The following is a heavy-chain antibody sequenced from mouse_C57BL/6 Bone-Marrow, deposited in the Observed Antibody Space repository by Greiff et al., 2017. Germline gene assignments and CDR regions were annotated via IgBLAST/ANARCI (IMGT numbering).Heavy chain of an antibody. V-gene: IGHV7-3*01. Sequence: EVMLVESGGGLVQPGGSLSLSCAASGFTFTDYYMSWVRQPPGKALEWLGFIRNKANGYTTEYSASVKGRFTISRDNSQSILYLQMNALRAEDSATYYGARLGDGYYVRYFDVWGTGTTVTVSS. J-gene: IGHJ1*03. CDR3: ARLGDGYYVRYFDV. CDR1: GFTFTDYY. D-gene: IGHD2-3*01. CDR2: IRNKANGYTT.